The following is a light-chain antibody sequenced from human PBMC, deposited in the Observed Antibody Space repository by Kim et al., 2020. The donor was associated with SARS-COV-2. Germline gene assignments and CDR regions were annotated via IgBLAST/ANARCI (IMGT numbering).Light chain of an antibody. J-gene: IGLJ3*02. V-gene: IGLV2-11*01. CDR3: CSYAGSYTWV. CDR2: DVT. Sequence: GQLVTIYWNRSMRGVCGYNYVAWYQQAPSKAPKLIIYDVTKGPSGVPDRFSGSKSGNTAALAISGLQAEGEADDYCCSYAGSYTWVFGGGTKLTVL. CDR1: MRGVCGYNY.